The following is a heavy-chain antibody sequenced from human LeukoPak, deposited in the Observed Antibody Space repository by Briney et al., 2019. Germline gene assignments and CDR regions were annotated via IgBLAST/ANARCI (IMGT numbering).Heavy chain of an antibody. CDR2: IRSKANNYAT. CDR1: GFTFSGSA. V-gene: IGHV3-73*01. J-gene: IGHJ1*01. CDR3: TFGSGSSH. D-gene: IGHD3-10*01. Sequence: GSLRLSCAASGFTFSGSAMHWVRQASGKGLEWVGRIRSKANNYATAYAASVTGRFTISRDDSKNTAYLQMNSLKTEDTAVYYCTFGSGSSHWGQGTLVTVSS.